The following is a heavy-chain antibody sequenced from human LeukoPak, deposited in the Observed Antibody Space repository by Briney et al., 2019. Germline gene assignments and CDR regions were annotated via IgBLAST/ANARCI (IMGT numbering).Heavy chain of an antibody. CDR3: ARDSSGYYYY. J-gene: IGHJ4*02. Sequence: SETLSLTCTVTGGSISSGDYYWSWIRQPPGKGLEWIGYIYYSGSTYYNPSLKSRVTISVDTSKNQFSLKLSSVTAADTAVYYCARDSSGYYYYWGQGTLVTVSS. D-gene: IGHD3-22*01. V-gene: IGHV4-30-4*01. CDR2: IYYSGST. CDR1: GGSISSGDYY.